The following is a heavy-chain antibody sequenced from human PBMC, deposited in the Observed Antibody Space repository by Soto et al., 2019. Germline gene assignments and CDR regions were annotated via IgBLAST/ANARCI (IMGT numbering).Heavy chain of an antibody. CDR1: GFTFTSFS. V-gene: IGHV3-48*02. Sequence: EVQLVQSGGGLVQPGGSLRLSCAASGFTFTSFSINWVRQAPGKGLEWVSFISSSGSTIYYADSVKGRFSISRDNAKNSLYRQMNSLRDEDTAVYYCARDHNDLWSGYPDYWGQGSLVTVSS. D-gene: IGHD3-3*01. J-gene: IGHJ4*02. CDR3: ARDHNDLWSGYPDY. CDR2: ISSSGSTI.